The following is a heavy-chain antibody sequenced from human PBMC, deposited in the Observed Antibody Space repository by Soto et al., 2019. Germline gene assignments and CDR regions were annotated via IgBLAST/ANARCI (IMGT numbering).Heavy chain of an antibody. CDR2: FYYSGST. D-gene: IGHD6-19*01. J-gene: IGHJ4*02. Sequence: PSETLSLTCAVSGGSIGSGGYSWSWIRQPPGKGLEWIGCFYYSGSTNYNPSLKSRVTISVDTSKKQFSLKLSSVTAADTAVYYCARGGWKLFDYWGQGTLVTVSS. CDR1: GGSIGSGGYS. V-gene: IGHV4-61*08. CDR3: ARGGWKLFDY.